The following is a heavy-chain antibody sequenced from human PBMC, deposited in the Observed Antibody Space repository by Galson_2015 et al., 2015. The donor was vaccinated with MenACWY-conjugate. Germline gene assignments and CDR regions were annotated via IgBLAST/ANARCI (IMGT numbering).Heavy chain of an antibody. Sequence: SLRLSCAGSAFTFSNAYMSWVRQAPWKGLEWVGRIKSQTDGGKIDYAAPVKGRFTISRDDSKNTLYLQMNSLKIEDTAVYYCTTHKPDSWGGLLFHFYMDVWGKGTTVTASS. CDR2: IKSQTDGGKI. CDR1: AFTFSNAY. CDR3: TTHKPDSWGGLLFHFYMDV. D-gene: IGHD2-21*01. J-gene: IGHJ6*03. V-gene: IGHV3-15*01.